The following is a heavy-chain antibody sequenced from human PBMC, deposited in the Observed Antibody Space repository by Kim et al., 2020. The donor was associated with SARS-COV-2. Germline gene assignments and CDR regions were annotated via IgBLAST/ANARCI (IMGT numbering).Heavy chain of an antibody. V-gene: IGHV1-18*01. J-gene: IGHJ4*02. CDR3: ARDKVGELLWFGELFRFDY. CDR2: ISAYNGNT. D-gene: IGHD3-10*01. CDR1: GYTFTSYG. Sequence: ASVKVSCKASGYTFTSYGISWVRQAPGQGLEWMGWISAYNGNTNYAQKLQGRVTMTTDTSTSTAYMELRSLRSDDTAVYYCARDKVGELLWFGELFRFDYWGQGTLVTVSS.